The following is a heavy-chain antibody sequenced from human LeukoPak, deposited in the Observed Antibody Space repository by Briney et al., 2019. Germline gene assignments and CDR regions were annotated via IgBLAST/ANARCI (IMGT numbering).Heavy chain of an antibody. CDR1: GYTFTSYD. CDR2: MNPNSGNT. CDR3: ARGRINTGIVGATTPRAFDI. D-gene: IGHD1-26*01. J-gene: IGHJ3*02. V-gene: IGHV1-8*03. Sequence: ASVKVSCKASGYTFTSYDINWVRQATGQGLEWMRWMNPNSGNTGYAQKFQGRVTITRNTSISTAYMELSSLRSEDTAVYYCARGRINTGIVGATTPRAFDIWGQGTMVTVSS.